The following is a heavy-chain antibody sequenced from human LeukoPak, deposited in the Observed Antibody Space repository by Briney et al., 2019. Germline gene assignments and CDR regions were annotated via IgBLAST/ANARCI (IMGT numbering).Heavy chain of an antibody. CDR1: GGSISSYY. V-gene: IGHV4-4*09. Sequence: SDTLSLTCTVSGGSISSYYWSWIRQPPGKGLEWIGYIYTSGSTNYNPSLKSRVTISVDTSKNQFSLKLSSVTAADTAVYYCARQVREDYYGSGSSAYYFDYWGQGTLVTVSS. J-gene: IGHJ4*02. CDR2: IYTSGST. D-gene: IGHD3-10*01. CDR3: ARQVREDYYGSGSSAYYFDY.